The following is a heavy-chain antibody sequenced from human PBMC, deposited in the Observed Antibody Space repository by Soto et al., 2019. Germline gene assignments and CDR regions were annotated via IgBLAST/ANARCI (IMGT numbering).Heavy chain of an antibody. CDR3: AGDTTLFGVALQTGFDT. D-gene: IGHD3-3*01. CDR2: IFYTGTT. V-gene: IGHV4-31*03. J-gene: IGHJ5*02. Sequence: SETLSLTCTVSGGSITSGGYYWNWIRQHPGKGLEWIGYIFYTGTTRYNSALQSRVSISVDSTKNHFSLKLTSVTAADTAVYYCAGDTTLFGVALQTGFDTWGPGTLVTVSS. CDR1: GGSITSGGYY.